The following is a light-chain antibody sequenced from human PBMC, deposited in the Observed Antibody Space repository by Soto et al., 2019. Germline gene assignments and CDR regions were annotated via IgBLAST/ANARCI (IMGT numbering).Light chain of an antibody. J-gene: IGKJ5*01. CDR2: RAS. V-gene: IGKV3-15*01. CDR1: QSVASSH. CDR3: QQYNNWPPIT. Sequence: EIVLTQSPGTLSLSPGERATLSCRASQSVASSHLAWYRHKPGQSPRLLIYRASARATGVPDRFSGSGSGTEFTLTISSLQSEDFAVYYCQQYNNWPPITFGQGTRLEIK.